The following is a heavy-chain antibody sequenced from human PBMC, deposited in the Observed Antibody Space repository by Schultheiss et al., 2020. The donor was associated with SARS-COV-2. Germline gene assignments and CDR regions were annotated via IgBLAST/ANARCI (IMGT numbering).Heavy chain of an antibody. V-gene: IGHV3-30*03. Sequence: GGSLRLSCAASGFRFSTYGMTWVRQAPGKGLEWVAVISYDGSNKYYADSVKGRFTISRDNSKNTLYLQMNSLRAEDTAVYYCATDLAGKEDHWGQGTLVTVSS. CDR3: ATDLAGKEDH. CDR1: GFRFSTYG. D-gene: IGHD3-10*01. CDR2: ISYDGSNK. J-gene: IGHJ4*02.